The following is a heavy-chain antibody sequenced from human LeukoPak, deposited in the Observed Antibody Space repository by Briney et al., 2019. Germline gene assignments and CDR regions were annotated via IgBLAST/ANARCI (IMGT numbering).Heavy chain of an antibody. V-gene: IGHV3-11*01. CDR3: ARQYYDILTGRSPNDY. CDR2: ISSSGSTI. CDR1: GFTLSDYY. D-gene: IGHD3-9*01. J-gene: IGHJ4*02. Sequence: GGSLRLSCAASGFTLSDYYMSWIRQAPGKGLEWVSYISSSGSTIYYADSVKGRFTISRDNAKNSLYLQMNSLRAEDTAVYYCARQYYDILTGRSPNDYWGQGTLVTVSS.